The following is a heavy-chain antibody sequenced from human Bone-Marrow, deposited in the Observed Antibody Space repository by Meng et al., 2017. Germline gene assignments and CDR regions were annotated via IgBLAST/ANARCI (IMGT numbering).Heavy chain of an antibody. CDR3: AKDGSREWFSYYYYGMDF. J-gene: IGHJ6*02. V-gene: IGHV3-23*01. Sequence: SLKISCAASGFTFSSYAMSWVRQAPGKGLELVSAISGSGGSTYYADSVKGRFTISRDNSKNTLYLQINSLRAEDTAVYYCAKDGSREWFSYYYYGMDFWGQGTTVTVSS. CDR2: ISGSGGST. CDR1: GFTFSSYA. D-gene: IGHD3-3*01.